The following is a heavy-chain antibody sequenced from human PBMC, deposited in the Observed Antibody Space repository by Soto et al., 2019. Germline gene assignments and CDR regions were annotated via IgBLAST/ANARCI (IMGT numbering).Heavy chain of an antibody. Sequence: ASVKVSCKASGYTFTTYGLSWVRQAPGQGLEWMAWISAENGNINYAEKFHGRVTLTTDTSTSTGYMELRSLRSDDTAMYYCVRAAITATGTRYFIHWGLGTLVTVSS. D-gene: IGHD6-13*01. CDR1: GYTFTTYG. CDR2: ISAENGNI. J-gene: IGHJ1*01. CDR3: VRAAITATGTRYFIH. V-gene: IGHV1-18*01.